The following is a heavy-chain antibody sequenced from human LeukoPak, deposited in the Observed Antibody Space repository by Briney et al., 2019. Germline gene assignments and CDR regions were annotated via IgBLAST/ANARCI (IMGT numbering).Heavy chain of an antibody. CDR1: GFTFSSYG. V-gene: IGHV3-30*03. Sequence: PGRSLRLSCAASGFTFSSYGMHWVRQAPGKGLEWVAVISYDGSNKYYADSVKGRFTISRDNSKNSLYLQMNSLRAEDTAVYYCARNRGTGYYLNDAVDIWGQGTMVTVSS. CDR3: ARNRGTGYYLNDAVDI. CDR2: ISYDGSNK. D-gene: IGHD3/OR15-3a*01. J-gene: IGHJ3*02.